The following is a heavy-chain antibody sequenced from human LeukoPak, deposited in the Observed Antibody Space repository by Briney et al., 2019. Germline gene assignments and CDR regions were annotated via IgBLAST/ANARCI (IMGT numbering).Heavy chain of an antibody. Sequence: EASVKVSCKASGYTFTSYDFNWVRQATGQRPEWMGGMSPNSGDTGYAQKFQDRVTMTRNTSISTAYMELSSLRSDDTAVYYCARGLPNWGYDYWGPGTLVTVSS. D-gene: IGHD7-27*01. CDR3: ARGLPNWGYDY. CDR1: GYTFTSYD. V-gene: IGHV1-8*01. CDR2: MSPNSGDT. J-gene: IGHJ4*02.